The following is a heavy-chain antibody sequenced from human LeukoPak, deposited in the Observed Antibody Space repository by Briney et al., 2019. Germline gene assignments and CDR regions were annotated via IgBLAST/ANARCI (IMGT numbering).Heavy chain of an antibody. CDR3: AKEGRPWFYFDY. Sequence: GGSLRLSCAASGFTFSDYGMHWVRQAPGKGLEWVAFIRYDGSDKYYADSVKGRFTISRDNSKNTLYLQMNSLRAEDTAVYYCAKEGRPWFYFDYWGQGTLVTVSS. D-gene: IGHD3-9*01. J-gene: IGHJ4*02. V-gene: IGHV3-30*02. CDR2: IRYDGSDK. CDR1: GFTFSDYG.